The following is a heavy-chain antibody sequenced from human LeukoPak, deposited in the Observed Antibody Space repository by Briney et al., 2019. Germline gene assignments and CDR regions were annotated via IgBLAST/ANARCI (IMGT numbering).Heavy chain of an antibody. CDR3: AKDIRPRKDYGDGQDY. V-gene: IGHV3-43*01. Sequence: GGSLRLSCAASGFTFDDYTMHWVSQAPGKGLEWVSLISWDGGSTYYADSVKGRFTISRDNSKNSLYLQMNSLTTEDTAFYYCAKDIRPRKDYGDGQDYWGQGTLVTVSS. J-gene: IGHJ4*02. CDR1: GFTFDDYT. D-gene: IGHD4-17*01. CDR2: ISWDGGST.